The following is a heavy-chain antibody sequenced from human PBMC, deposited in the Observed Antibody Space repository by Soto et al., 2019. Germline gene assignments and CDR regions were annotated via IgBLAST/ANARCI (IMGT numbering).Heavy chain of an antibody. Sequence: EVQLVESGGGLVQPGGSLRLSCAASGFTLSDNWIHWVRRAPGKGLVWVSRINNDGSSVAYADSVKGRFTLSRDNANNTWFLQMDSLRVEDTAMYYCVRAPEQRPFDYWGQGTLVTVSS. D-gene: IGHD6-25*01. J-gene: IGHJ4*02. V-gene: IGHV3-74*03. CDR2: INNDGSSV. CDR1: GFTLSDNW. CDR3: VRAPEQRPFDY.